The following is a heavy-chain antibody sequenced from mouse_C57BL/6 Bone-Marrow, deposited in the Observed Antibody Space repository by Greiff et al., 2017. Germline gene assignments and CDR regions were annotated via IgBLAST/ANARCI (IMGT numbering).Heavy chain of an antibody. CDR2: IWRGGGT. V-gene: IGHV2-5*01. Sequence: QVQLQQSGPGLVQPSQSLSITCTVSGFSLTSYGVHWVRQSPGKGLEWLGVIWRGGGTDYNAAFMTRLSITKDNSKSQVYFKMNSLQADDTAIYYCAKNWRNLYWYVDVWGTGTTVTVSS. CDR3: AKNWRNLYWYVDV. J-gene: IGHJ1*03. CDR1: GFSLTSYG.